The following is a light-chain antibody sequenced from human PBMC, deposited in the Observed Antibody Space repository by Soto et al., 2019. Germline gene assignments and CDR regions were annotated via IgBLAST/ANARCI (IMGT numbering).Light chain of an antibody. J-gene: IGLJ1*01. CDR2: QDS. Sequence: SSELTQPPSVSVSPGQTASNTCSGDKLGDKYACWYQQKPGQSPVLVIYQDSKRPSGIPERFSGSNSGNTATLTISGTQAMDEADYYCQAWDSSTGVFGTGTKVTVL. V-gene: IGLV3-1*01. CDR1: KLGDKY. CDR3: QAWDSSTGV.